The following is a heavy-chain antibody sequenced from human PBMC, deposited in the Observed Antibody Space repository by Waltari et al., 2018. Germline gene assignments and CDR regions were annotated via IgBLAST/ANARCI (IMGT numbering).Heavy chain of an antibody. D-gene: IGHD3-9*01. CDR3: ARVSPLYYDILTGYLYYFDY. V-gene: IGHV4-59*01. Sequence: QVQLQESGPGLVKPSETLSLTCTVSGGSISSYYWSWIRQPPGKGLEWIGYIYYSGSTNDTPSLKSRVTISVDTSKNQFSLKLSSVTAADTAVYYCARVSPLYYDILTGYLYYFDYWGQGTLVTVSS. CDR1: GGSISSYY. J-gene: IGHJ4*02. CDR2: IYYSGST.